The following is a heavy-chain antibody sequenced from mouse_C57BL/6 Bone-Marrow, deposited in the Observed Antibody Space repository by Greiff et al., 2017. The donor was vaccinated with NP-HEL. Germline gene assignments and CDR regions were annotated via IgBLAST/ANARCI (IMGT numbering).Heavy chain of an antibody. Sequence: EVKLMESGGGLVQPKGSLKLSCAASGFSFNTYAMNWVRQAPGKGLEWVARIRSKSNNYATYYADSVKDRFTISRDDSESMLYLQMNNLKTEDTAMYYCVSPYYSNYVFDYWGQGTTLTVSS. CDR2: IRSKSNNYAT. D-gene: IGHD2-5*01. V-gene: IGHV10-1*01. CDR3: VSPYYSNYVFDY. CDR1: GFSFNTYA. J-gene: IGHJ2*01.